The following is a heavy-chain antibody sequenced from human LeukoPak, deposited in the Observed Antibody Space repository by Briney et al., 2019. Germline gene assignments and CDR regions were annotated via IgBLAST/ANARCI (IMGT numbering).Heavy chain of an antibody. Sequence: RSLRLSCAASGFTFSSYGMHWVRQAPGKGLEWVAVISYDGSNKYYADSVRGRFTISRDNSKNTLYLQMNSLRAEDTAVYYCAKSGYSGYDSGIDYWGQGTLVTVSS. V-gene: IGHV3-30*18. CDR3: AKSGYSGYDSGIDY. CDR2: ISYDGSNK. CDR1: GFTFSSYG. J-gene: IGHJ4*02. D-gene: IGHD5-12*01.